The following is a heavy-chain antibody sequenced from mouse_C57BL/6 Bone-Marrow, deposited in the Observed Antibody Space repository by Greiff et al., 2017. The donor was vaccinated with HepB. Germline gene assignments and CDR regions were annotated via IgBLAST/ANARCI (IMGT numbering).Heavy chain of an antibody. CDR1: GFTFSSYA. J-gene: IGHJ2*01. CDR3: ARSHYYGSSYDYFDY. D-gene: IGHD1-1*01. Sequence: EVQLKESGGGLVKPGGSLKLSCAASGFTFSSYAMSWVRQTPEKRLEWVATISDGGSYTYYPDNVKGRFTISRDNAKNNLYLQMSHLKSEDTAMYYCARSHYYGSSYDYFDYWGQGTTLTVSS. CDR2: ISDGGSYT. V-gene: IGHV5-4*01.